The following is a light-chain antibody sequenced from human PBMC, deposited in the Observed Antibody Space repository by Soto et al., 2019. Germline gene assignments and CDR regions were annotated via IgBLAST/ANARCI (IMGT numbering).Light chain of an antibody. J-gene: IGKJ5*01. CDR1: QSVSSN. CDR3: QQRTNWPIT. V-gene: IGKV3-11*01. Sequence: IEINQSPATLSVSQGETATLSYRASQSVSSNLAWYQQKPGQAPRLLIYDASNRATGIPARFSGSGSGTDFTLTISSLGPEDFAVYYCQQRTNWPITFGQGTRLEI. CDR2: DAS.